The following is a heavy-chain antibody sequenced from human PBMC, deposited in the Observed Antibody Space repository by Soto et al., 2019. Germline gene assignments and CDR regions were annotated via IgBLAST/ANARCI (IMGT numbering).Heavy chain of an antibody. CDR1: GGTFSSYA. CDR3: AVVLVSPRVYYYGMDV. D-gene: IGHD2-8*01. Sequence: QVQLVQSGAEVKKPGSSVKVSCKASGGTFSSYAISWVRQAPGQGLEWMGGIIPIFGTANYAQKFQGRVTISADESTSAAYMELSSLRSEDTAVYYCAVVLVSPRVYYYGMDVWGQGTTVTVSS. J-gene: IGHJ6*02. CDR2: IIPIFGTA. V-gene: IGHV1-69*01.